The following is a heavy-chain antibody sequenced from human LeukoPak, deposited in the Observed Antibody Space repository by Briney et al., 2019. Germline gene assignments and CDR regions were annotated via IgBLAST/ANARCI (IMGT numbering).Heavy chain of an antibody. Sequence: RPGGSLRLSCAASGFTFDDYGMSWVRQAPGKGLEWVSGINWNGGSTTYADSVKGRFTISRDKGKNSLYLHMNSLRAEDTAFYYGARGRGLNFGVGAAIFDYWGQGTLVTVSS. CDR3: ARGRGLNFGVGAAIFDY. CDR1: GFTFDDYG. D-gene: IGHD2-21*02. V-gene: IGHV3-20*04. J-gene: IGHJ4*02. CDR2: INWNGGST.